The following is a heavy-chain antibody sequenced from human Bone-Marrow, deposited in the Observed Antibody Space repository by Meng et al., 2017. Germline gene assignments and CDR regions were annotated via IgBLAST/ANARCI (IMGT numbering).Heavy chain of an antibody. CDR1: GYTFTGYY. CDR2: INPNSGGT. J-gene: IGHJ4*02. Sequence: ASVKVSCKASGYTFTGYYMHWVRQAPGQGLEWMGWINPNSGGTNYAQKFQGRVTMTRDTSISTAYMELSRLRSDGTAVYYCARVPYFSSAGTHGWIDYWGQGTLVTVSS. D-gene: IGHD6-13*01. V-gene: IGHV1-2*02. CDR3: ARVPYFSSAGTHGWIDY.